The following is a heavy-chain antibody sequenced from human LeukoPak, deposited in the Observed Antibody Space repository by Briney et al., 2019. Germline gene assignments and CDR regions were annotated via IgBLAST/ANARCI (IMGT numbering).Heavy chain of an antibody. D-gene: IGHD6-19*01. V-gene: IGHV1-46*01. J-gene: IGHJ4*02. CDR3: ATRGGYSSGWAY. CDR1: GYNFTSFF. CDR2: INPSGGST. Sequence: ASVKVSCKASGYNFTSFFMHWVRQAPGQGLEWMGIINPSGGSTSYAQKFQGRVTMTRDTSTSTVYMELSSLRSEDTAVYYCATRGGYSSGWAYWGQGTLVTVSS.